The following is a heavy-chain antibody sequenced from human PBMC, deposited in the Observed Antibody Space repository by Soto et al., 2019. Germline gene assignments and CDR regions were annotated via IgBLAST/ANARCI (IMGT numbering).Heavy chain of an antibody. CDR3: ARDFMVGGVTSNWFDP. J-gene: IGHJ5*02. V-gene: IGHV1-69*06. CDR2: IMPIFGTA. Sequence: SVKVSCKAFGGTFSSYAISWVRQAPGQGLEWMGGIMPIFGTANYAQKFQGRVTITAAKSTSTAYMELSSLRSEDTAVYYCARDFMVGGVTSNWFDPWGQGTLVTVSS. D-gene: IGHD3-10*01. CDR1: GGTFSSYA.